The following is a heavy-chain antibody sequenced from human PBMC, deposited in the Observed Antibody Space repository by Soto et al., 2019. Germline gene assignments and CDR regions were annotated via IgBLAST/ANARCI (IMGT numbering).Heavy chain of an antibody. J-gene: IGHJ5*02. CDR1: GGSISSYY. D-gene: IGHD1-7*01. CDR2: IYYSRST. V-gene: IGHV4-59*13. CDR3: ARDSNWNYENWFDP. Sequence: ASETLSLTCTVSGGSISSYYWSWIRKPAGKGLEWIGYIYYSRSTNYSPSLKSRVTISVDTSKSQCSLKLSSVTAADTAVYYCARDSNWNYENWFDPWGQGTLVTVSS.